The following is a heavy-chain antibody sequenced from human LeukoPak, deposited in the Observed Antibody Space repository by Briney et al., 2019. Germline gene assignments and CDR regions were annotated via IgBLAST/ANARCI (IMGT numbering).Heavy chain of an antibody. V-gene: IGHV3-30*18. CDR3: AKDRSNYGDYDAFDI. CDR1: GFTFSSYG. Sequence: GGSLRLSCAASGFTFSSYGMHWVRQAPGKGLEWVAVISYDGSNKYYADSVKGRFTISRDNSKNTLYLQMNSLRAEDTAVYYCAKDRSNYGDYDAFDIWGQGTMVTVSS. D-gene: IGHD4-17*01. J-gene: IGHJ3*02. CDR2: ISYDGSNK.